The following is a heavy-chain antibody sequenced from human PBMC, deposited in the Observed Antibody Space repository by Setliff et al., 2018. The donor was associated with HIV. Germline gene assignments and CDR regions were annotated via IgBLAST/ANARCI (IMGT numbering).Heavy chain of an antibody. CDR3: ARSLIVPAALGDYFDY. CDR1: GASTNAYF. CDR2: IYTSGIT. V-gene: IGHV4-4*07. J-gene: IGHJ4*02. D-gene: IGHD2-2*01. Sequence: SETLSLTCNVSGASTNAYFLSWVRHPAGKGLEWIGHIYTSGITNHNPSLKSRVTMSLDTSKEQFSLKLSSVTAADTAVYYCARSLIVPAALGDYFDYWGQGTLVTVSS.